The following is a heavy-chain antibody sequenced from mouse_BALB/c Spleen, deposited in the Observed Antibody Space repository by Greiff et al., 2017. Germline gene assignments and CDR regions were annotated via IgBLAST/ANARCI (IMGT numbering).Heavy chain of an antibody. D-gene: IGHD2-4*01. Sequence: VQLQQSGPELVKPGASVKMSCKASGYTFPSNVMHWVKQKPGQGLGWIGYINPYNDGTKYNEKFKGKATLTSDKSSSTAYMELSSLTSEDSAVYYCARGRITTVPYYFDYWGQGTTLTVSS. CDR3: ARGRITTVPYYFDY. V-gene: IGHV1-14*01. CDR1: GYTFPSNV. J-gene: IGHJ2*01. CDR2: INPYNDGT.